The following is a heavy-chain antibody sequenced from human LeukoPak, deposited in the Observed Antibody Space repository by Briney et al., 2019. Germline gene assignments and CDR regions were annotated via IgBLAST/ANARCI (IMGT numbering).Heavy chain of an antibody. CDR3: ARTTYYYDIKRFDY. CDR2: IYYSGST. V-gene: IGHV4-31*11. Sequence: SETLSLTCAVSGGSISSGGYYWSWIRQHPGKGLEWIGYIYYSGSTYYNPSLKSRVTISVDTSKNQSSLKLSSVTAADTAVYYCARTTYYYDIKRFDYWGQGTLVTVSS. CDR1: GGSISSGGYY. J-gene: IGHJ4*02. D-gene: IGHD3-22*01.